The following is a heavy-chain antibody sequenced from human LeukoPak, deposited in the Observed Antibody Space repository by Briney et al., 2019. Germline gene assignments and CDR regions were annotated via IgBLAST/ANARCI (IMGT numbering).Heavy chain of an antibody. CDR2: ISGSGGST. CDR1: GFTFSSYA. J-gene: IGHJ4*02. V-gene: IGHV3-23*01. Sequence: GGSLRLSCAASGFTFSSYAMSWVRQAPGKGLEWVSAISGSGGSTYYADSVKGRFTISRDNSKNTLYLQMNSLRAEDTAVYYCAKGSHDYGDYGGFGYWGQGTLVTVSS. CDR3: AKGSHDYGDYGGFGY. D-gene: IGHD4-17*01.